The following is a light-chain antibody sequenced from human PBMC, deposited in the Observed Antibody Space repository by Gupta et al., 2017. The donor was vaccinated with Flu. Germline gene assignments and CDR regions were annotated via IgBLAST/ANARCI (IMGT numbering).Light chain of an antibody. Sequence: CTRSGDSIALNYVHWYHDRPGSSPMNVIYEDNQRPAGVPGRFSASIDRSSNSAFRTISGLQAEDEADYYCQSYEVIGGGTKLTVL. CDR1: GDSIALNY. V-gene: IGLV6-57*01. CDR2: EDN. CDR3: QSYEV. J-gene: IGLJ2*01.